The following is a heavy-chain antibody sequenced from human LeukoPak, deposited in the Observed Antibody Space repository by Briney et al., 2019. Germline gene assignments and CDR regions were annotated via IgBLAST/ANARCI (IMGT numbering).Heavy chain of an antibody. CDR2: ISYDGSNK. CDR1: GFTFSSYG. V-gene: IGHV3-30*18. J-gene: IGHJ4*02. D-gene: IGHD6-13*01. CDR3: ANDLSEYSSSWYVPAQSQALDY. Sequence: PGRSLRLSCAASGFTFSSYGMHWVRQAPGKGLEWVAVISYDGSNKYYSDSVKGRFTISRDNSKNTLYLEMNSLRAEDTAVYYCANDLSEYSSSWYVPAQSQALDYWGQGTLVTVSS.